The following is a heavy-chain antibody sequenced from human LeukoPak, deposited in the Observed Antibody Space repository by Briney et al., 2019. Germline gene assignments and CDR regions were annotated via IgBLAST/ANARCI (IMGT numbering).Heavy chain of an antibody. J-gene: IGHJ6*02. V-gene: IGHV4-59*01. CDR2: IYYSGST. Sequence: PSETLSFTCTVSGGSISSYYWSWIRQPPGKGLEWIGYIYYSGSTNYNPSLKSRVTISVDTSKNQFSLKLSSVTAADTAVYYCARVHHYYYGMDVWGQGTTVTVSS. CDR3: ARVHHYYYGMDV. CDR1: GGSISSYY.